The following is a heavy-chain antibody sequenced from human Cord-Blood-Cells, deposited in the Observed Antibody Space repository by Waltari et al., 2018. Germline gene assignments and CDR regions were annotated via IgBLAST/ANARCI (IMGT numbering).Heavy chain of an antibody. CDR2: IRSKANSYAT. Sequence: ASGKGLEWVGRIRSKANSYATAYAASVKGRFTISRDDSKNTAYLQMNSLNTEDTAVYYCTSNWFDPWGQGTLVTVSS. CDR3: TSNWFDP. V-gene: IGHV3-73*01. J-gene: IGHJ5*02.